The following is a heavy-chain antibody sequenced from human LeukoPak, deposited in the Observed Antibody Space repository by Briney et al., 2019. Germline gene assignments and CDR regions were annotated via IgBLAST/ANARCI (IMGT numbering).Heavy chain of an antibody. CDR2: ISSSGSTI. J-gene: IGHJ5*02. D-gene: IGHD3-22*01. CDR1: GFTFSDYY. V-gene: IGHV3-11*01. CDR3: ARGIDYYDSSGYYH. Sequence: GGSLRLSCAASGFTFSDYYMSWIRQAPGKGLEWVSYISSSGSTIYYADSVRGRFTISRDNAKNSLYLQMNSLRAEDTAVYYCARGIDYYDSSGYYHWGEGTLVTVSS.